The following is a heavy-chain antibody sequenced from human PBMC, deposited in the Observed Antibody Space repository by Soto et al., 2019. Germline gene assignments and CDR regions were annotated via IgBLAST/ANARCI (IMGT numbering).Heavy chain of an antibody. Sequence: GASVKVSCKASGYTFTSYYMHWVRQAPGQGLEWMGIINPSGGSTSYAQKFQGRVTMTRDTSTSTVYMELGSLRSEDTAVYYCAREPPEDCGGDCSRRGYFDYWGQGTLVTVSS. J-gene: IGHJ4*02. D-gene: IGHD2-21*02. CDR1: GYTFTSYY. CDR2: INPSGGST. CDR3: AREPPEDCGGDCSRRGYFDY. V-gene: IGHV1-46*01.